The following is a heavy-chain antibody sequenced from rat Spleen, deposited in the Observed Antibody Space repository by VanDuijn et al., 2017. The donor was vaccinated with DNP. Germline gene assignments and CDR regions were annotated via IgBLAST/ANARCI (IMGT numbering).Heavy chain of an antibody. Sequence: EVQLVESGGGLVQPGKSLKLSCVASGFTFSDYYMAWVRQAPKKGLEWVASISPSGGSTYYRDSVKGRFTISRDNAKSTLYLQMDSLRSEDTATYYCATGLGDYWGQGVMVTVSS. CDR1: GFTFSDYY. V-gene: IGHV5-27*01. D-gene: IGHD5-1*01. J-gene: IGHJ2*01. CDR3: ATGLGDY. CDR2: ISPSGGST.